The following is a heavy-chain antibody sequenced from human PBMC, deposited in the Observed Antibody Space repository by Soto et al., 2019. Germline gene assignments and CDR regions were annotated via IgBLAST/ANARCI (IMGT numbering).Heavy chain of an antibody. CDR3: AKGSIVLMVYANYYFDY. V-gene: IGHV3-23*01. J-gene: IGHJ4*02. D-gene: IGHD2-8*01. CDR2: ISGSGGST. CDR1: GFTFSSYA. Sequence: EVQLLESGGGLVQPGGSLRLSCAASGFTFSSYAMSWVRQAPGKGLEWVSAISGSGGSTYYADSVKGRFTISRDNSKNPLYLQMNSLRAEDTAVYYCAKGSIVLMVYANYYFDYWGQGTLVTVSS.